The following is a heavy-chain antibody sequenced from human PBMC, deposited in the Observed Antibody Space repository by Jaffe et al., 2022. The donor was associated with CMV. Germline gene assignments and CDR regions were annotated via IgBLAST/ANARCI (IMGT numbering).Heavy chain of an antibody. CDR3: VRQFGVETTFRGFDQ. D-gene: IGHD3-3*01. J-gene: IGHJ4*02. Sequence: EVQLVESGGGLVQPGGSLRLSCAASGFTLSYYWMHWVRQAPGKGLVWVAHIQSDGIRTSYADSVKGRFTISRDNARNTLYLLMNSLRAEDTAVYYCVRQFGVETTFRGFDQWGQGTLVTVSS. CDR2: IQSDGIRT. V-gene: IGHV3-74*01. CDR1: GFTLSYYW.